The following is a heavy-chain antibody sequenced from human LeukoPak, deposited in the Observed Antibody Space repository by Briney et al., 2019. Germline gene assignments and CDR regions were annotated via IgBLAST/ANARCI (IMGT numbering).Heavy chain of an antibody. CDR1: GFTFSNAW. Sequence: GGSLRLSCAASGFTFSNAWMSWVRQAPGKGLEWVAVISYDGSNKYYADSVKGRFTISRDNSKNTLYLQMNSLRAEDTAVYYCAKVHLYYDFYYYYGMDVWGQGTTVTVSS. D-gene: IGHD3-3*01. V-gene: IGHV3-30*18. CDR3: AKVHLYYDFYYYYGMDV. CDR2: ISYDGSNK. J-gene: IGHJ6*02.